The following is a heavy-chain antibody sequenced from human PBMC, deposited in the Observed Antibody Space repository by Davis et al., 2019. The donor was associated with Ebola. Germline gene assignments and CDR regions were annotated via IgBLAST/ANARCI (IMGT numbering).Heavy chain of an antibody. Sequence: SVKVSCKASGGTFSSYAISWVRQAPGQGLEWMGGIIPIFGTANYAQKFQGRVTIIRDTSASTAYMELRSLRSDDTAVYYCARDRGGIQLWLYYGMDVWGQGTTVTVSS. CDR1: GGTFSSYA. CDR2: IIPIFGTA. D-gene: IGHD5-18*01. V-gene: IGHV1-69*05. J-gene: IGHJ6*02. CDR3: ARDRGGIQLWLYYGMDV.